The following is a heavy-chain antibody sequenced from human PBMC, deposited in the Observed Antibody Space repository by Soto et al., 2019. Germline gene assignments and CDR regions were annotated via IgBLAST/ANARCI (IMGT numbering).Heavy chain of an antibody. CDR1: GYTFTSYA. J-gene: IGHJ6*02. V-gene: IGHV1-3*01. CDR3: ARPLRFLEWSPPSPAYYYYGMDV. D-gene: IGHD3-3*01. Sequence: ASVKVSCKASGYTFTSYAMHWVRQAPGQRLEWMGWINAGNGNTKYSQKFQGRVTITRDTSASTAYMELSSLRSEDTAVYYCARPLRFLEWSPPSPAYYYYGMDVWGQGTTVTVSS. CDR2: INAGNGNT.